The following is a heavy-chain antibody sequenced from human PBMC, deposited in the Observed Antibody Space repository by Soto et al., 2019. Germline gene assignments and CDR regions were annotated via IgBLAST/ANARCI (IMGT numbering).Heavy chain of an antibody. J-gene: IGHJ5*02. D-gene: IGHD3-22*01. CDR1: GFTFTSSA. CDR3: AADPNLYYYDSSGYST. CDR2: IVVGSGNT. Sequence: ASVKVSCKASGFTFTSSAVQWVRQARGQRLEWIGWIVVGSGNTNYAQKFQERVTITRDMSTSTAYMELSSLRSEDTAVYYCAADPNLYYYDSSGYSTWGQGTLVTVSS. V-gene: IGHV1-58*01.